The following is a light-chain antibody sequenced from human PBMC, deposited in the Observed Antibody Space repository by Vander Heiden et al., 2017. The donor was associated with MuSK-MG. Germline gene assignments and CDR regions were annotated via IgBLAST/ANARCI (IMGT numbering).Light chain of an antibody. CDR2: WAS. CDR3: QQYYSTPPA. J-gene: IGKJ3*01. CDR1: QSVLYSSNNKNY. Sequence: DIVMTQSPDSLAVSLGERATINCKSSQSVLYSSNNKNYLAWYQQKPGQPPTLLIYWASTRESGVPDRFSGSGSWTDFTLTISSLQAEDVAVYYCQQYYSTPPAFGPGTKVDIK. V-gene: IGKV4-1*01.